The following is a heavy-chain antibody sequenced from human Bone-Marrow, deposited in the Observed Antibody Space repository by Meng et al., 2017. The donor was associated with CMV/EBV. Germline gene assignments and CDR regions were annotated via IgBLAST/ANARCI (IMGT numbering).Heavy chain of an antibody. V-gene: IGHV3-30*02. CDR3: AKDLTEYSGSYYRRSPSLGGMDV. J-gene: IGHJ6*02. CDR2: IRYDGSNK. D-gene: IGHD1-26*01. CDR1: GFTFSSYG. Sequence: GESLKISCAASGFTFSSYGMHWVRQAPGKGLEWVAFIRYDGSNKYYADSVKGRFTISRDNSKNTLYLQMNSLRAEDTAVYYCAKDLTEYSGSYYRRSPSLGGMDVWGQGNTVNVYS.